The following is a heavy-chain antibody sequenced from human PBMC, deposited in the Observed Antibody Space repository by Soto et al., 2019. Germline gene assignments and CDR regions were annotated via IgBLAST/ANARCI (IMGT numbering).Heavy chain of an antibody. CDR1: GGTFSSYA. J-gene: IGHJ4*02. D-gene: IGHD5-18*01. Sequence: EASVKVSCKASGGTFSSYAISWVRQAPGQGLEWMGGIIPIFGTANYAQKFQGRVTITADESTSTAYMELSSLRSEDTAVYYCASITQDTAMALFFDYWGQGTLVTVSS. CDR3: ASITQDTAMALFFDY. V-gene: IGHV1-69*13. CDR2: IIPIFGTA.